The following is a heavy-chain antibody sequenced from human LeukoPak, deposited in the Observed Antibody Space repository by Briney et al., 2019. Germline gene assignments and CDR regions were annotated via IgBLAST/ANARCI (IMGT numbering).Heavy chain of an antibody. D-gene: IGHD4-17*01. J-gene: IGHJ6*02. CDR3: ARDQIDYGDTIHYYYYGMDV. CDR2: ISAYNGNT. Sequence: GASVKVSCKASGYTFTSYGISWVRQAPGQGLEWMGWISAYNGNTTYAQKLQGRVTMTTDTSTSTAYMELRSLRSDDTAVYYCARDQIDYGDTIHYYYYGMDVWGQGTTVTVSS. V-gene: IGHV1-18*01. CDR1: GYTFTSYG.